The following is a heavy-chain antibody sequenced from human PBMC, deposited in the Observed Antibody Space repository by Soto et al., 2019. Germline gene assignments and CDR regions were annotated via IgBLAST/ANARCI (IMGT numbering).Heavy chain of an antibody. Sequence: ASVKVSCKASGGTFSSYTISWVRQAPGQGLEWMGRIIPILGIANYAQKFQGRVTITADKSTSTAYMELSSLRSEDTAVYYCAREGYCSSTSCYVYYYYYMDVWGKGTTVTVSS. V-gene: IGHV1-69*04. CDR2: IIPILGIA. D-gene: IGHD2-2*01. CDR3: AREGYCSSTSCYVYYYYYMDV. J-gene: IGHJ6*03. CDR1: GGTFSSYT.